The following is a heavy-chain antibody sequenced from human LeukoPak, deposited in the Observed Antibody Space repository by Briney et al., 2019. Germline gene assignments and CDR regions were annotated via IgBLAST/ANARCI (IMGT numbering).Heavy chain of an antibody. CDR1: GGSISSSSYY. Sequence: SATLSLTCTVSGGSISSSSYYWGWIRQPPGKGLEWIGSIYYSGSTYHNPSLKSRVTISVDTSKNQFSLKLSSVTAADTAVYYCARPISSSWYGGWFDPWGQGTLVTVSS. CDR2: IYYSGST. V-gene: IGHV4-39*01. CDR3: ARPISSSWYGGWFDP. D-gene: IGHD6-13*01. J-gene: IGHJ5*02.